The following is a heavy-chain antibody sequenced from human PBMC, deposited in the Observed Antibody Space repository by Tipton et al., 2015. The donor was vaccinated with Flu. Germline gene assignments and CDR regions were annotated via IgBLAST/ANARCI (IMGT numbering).Heavy chain of an antibody. Sequence: GLVKPSQTLSLTCAISGDSVSSNSAAWNWIRQSPSRGLEWLGRTYYRSKWYNDYAVSVKSRITINPDTSKNQFSLQLNSVTPEDTAVYYCARAGLGRGCSGYDFNFDYWGQGTLVTVSS. CDR1: GDSVSSNSAA. CDR3: ARAGLGRGCSGYDFNFDY. V-gene: IGHV6-1*01. CDR2: TYYRSKWYN. D-gene: IGHD5-12*01. J-gene: IGHJ4*02.